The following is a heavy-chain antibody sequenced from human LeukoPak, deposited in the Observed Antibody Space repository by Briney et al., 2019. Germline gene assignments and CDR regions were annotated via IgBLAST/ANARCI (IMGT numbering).Heavy chain of an antibody. Sequence: PSETLSLTCAVYGGSFSGYYWSWIRQPPGKGLEWIGEINHSGSTNYNPSLKSRVTISVDTSKNQFSLKLSSVTAADTAVYYCARGQGGRRGYSYGRRTYYFDYWGQGTLVTVSS. CDR1: GGSFSGYY. CDR3: ARGQGGRRGYSYGRRTYYFDY. CDR2: INHSGST. V-gene: IGHV4-34*01. D-gene: IGHD5-18*01. J-gene: IGHJ4*02.